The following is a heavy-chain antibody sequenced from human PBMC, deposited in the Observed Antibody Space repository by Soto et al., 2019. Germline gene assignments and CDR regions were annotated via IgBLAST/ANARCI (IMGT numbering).Heavy chain of an antibody. CDR3: ARDQIVGSTLFHFHY. CDR2: IWYDGSNE. D-gene: IGHD1-26*01. V-gene: IGHV3-33*01. Sequence: QVQLVESGGGVVQPGRSLRLSCAASGFTFSSYGMHWVRQAPGKGLEWVAVIWYDGSNEYYADSVKGRFTISRDNSKNTLYLQMNSLRAEDTAVYYCARDQIVGSTLFHFHYWGQGTLVTVSS. CDR1: GFTFSSYG. J-gene: IGHJ4*02.